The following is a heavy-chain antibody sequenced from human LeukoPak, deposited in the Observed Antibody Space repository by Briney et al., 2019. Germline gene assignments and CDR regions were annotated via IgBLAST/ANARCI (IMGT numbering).Heavy chain of an antibody. V-gene: IGHV3-23*01. J-gene: IGHJ3*02. CDR3: AKGLIAAAGGAFDI. Sequence: GGSLRLSCAASGFTFSSYAMSWVRQAPGKGLEWVSAISGSGGSTYYADSVKGRFTVSRDNSKNTVYLQMNGLRADDAAVYYCAKGLIAAAGGAFDIWGQGTMVTVSS. CDR1: GFTFSSYA. CDR2: ISGSGGST. D-gene: IGHD6-13*01.